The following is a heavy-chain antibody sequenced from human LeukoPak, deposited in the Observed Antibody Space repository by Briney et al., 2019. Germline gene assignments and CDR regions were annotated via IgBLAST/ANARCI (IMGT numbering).Heavy chain of an antibody. CDR3: ARHDRGVVYWYFDL. CDR2: IIPIFGTA. Sequence: GSSVKVSCKDSGGTFSSYAISRVRQAPGQGLEWMGGIIPIFGTANYAQKFQGRVTITADKSTSTAYMELSSLRSEDTAVYYCARHDRGVVYWYFDLWGRSTLVTVSS. D-gene: IGHD3-10*01. J-gene: IGHJ2*01. CDR1: GGTFSSYA. V-gene: IGHV1-69*06.